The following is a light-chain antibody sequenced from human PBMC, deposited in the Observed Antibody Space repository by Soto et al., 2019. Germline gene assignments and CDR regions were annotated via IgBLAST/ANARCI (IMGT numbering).Light chain of an antibody. CDR1: QSVSSTY. V-gene: IGKV3-20*01. CDR2: GPS. Sequence: EILFTQSPGTLSLSPGERATLSCRASQSVSSTYLAWYQHKPGQAPRILIYGPSSRDAGIPDRFSGSGSGTDFTLTISRLEPEDFEVYYCHQYGSSPRTFGQGTRLEIK. J-gene: IGKJ5*01. CDR3: HQYGSSPRT.